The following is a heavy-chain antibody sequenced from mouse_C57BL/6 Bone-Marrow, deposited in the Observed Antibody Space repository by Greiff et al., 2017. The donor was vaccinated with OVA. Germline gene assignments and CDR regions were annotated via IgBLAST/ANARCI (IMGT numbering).Heavy chain of an antibody. V-gene: IGHV1-59*01. J-gene: IGHJ3*01. CDR1: GYTFTSYW. CDR3: ARSHYYGSSY. Sequence: VQLQQSGAELVRPGTSVKLSCKASGYTFTSYWMHWVKQRPGQGLEWIGVIDPSDSYTNYNQKFKGKATLTVDTSSSTAYRQLSSLTSEDSAGYYCARSHYYGSSYWGQGTLVTVSA. CDR2: IDPSDSYT. D-gene: IGHD1-1*01.